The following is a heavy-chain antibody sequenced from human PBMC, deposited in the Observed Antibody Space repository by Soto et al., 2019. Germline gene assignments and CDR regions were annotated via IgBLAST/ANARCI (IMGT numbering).Heavy chain of an antibody. D-gene: IGHD3-16*01. CDR2: INHVGGT. CDR1: GGFLSESY. Sequence: PSETLSLTCAVYGGFLSESYWTWIRQPPGKGLEWIGEINHVGGTNYNPSLKSRVTMSVDTSQNQFSLRLISVTAADTAMYFCVRIRYQLPSSVLWLDPWGQGTRVTV. J-gene: IGHJ5*02. CDR3: VRIRYQLPSSVLWLDP. V-gene: IGHV4-34*01.